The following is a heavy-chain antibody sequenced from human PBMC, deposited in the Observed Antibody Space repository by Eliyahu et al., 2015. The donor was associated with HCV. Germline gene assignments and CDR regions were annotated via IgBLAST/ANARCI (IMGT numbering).Heavy chain of an antibody. D-gene: IGHD3-10*01. CDR3: ARASVVLWFGRDDAFDI. Sequence: SWIRQSPGKGLEWIGEINHTGSTKYNPSLKSRVSLSADSSKSQFSLTLTSVTSADTAMYYCARASVVLWFGRDDAFDIWGQGTMVTVSS. J-gene: IGHJ3*02. V-gene: IGHV4-34*01. CDR2: INHTGST.